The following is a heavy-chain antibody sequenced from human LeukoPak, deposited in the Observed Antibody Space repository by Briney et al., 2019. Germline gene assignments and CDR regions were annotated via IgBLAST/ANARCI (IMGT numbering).Heavy chain of an antibody. V-gene: IGHV3-49*03. CDR3: TRDPRYCSGGSCYSDY. J-gene: IGHJ4*02. CDR1: GFTFGDYA. Sequence: GGSLRLSCTASGFTFGDYAMSWFRQAPGEGLEWVGFIRSKAYGGTTEYAASVKGRFTISRDDSKSIAYLQMNSLKTEDTAVYYCTRDPRYCSGGSCYSDYWGQGTLVTVSS. CDR2: IRSKAYGGTT. D-gene: IGHD2-15*01.